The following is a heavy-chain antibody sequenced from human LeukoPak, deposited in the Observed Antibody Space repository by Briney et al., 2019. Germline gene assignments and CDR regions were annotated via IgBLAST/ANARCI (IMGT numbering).Heavy chain of an antibody. CDR2: ISSSGDTI. CDR1: GFTFSSYS. V-gene: IGHV3-48*04. CDR3: ARDSGKYYISWYFDL. J-gene: IGHJ2*01. Sequence: PGGSLRLSCAASGFTFSSYSMNSVRQAPGKGLEWVSFISSSGDTIYYADSVKGRFTVSRDNAKNSLYLQVNSLRAEDTAVYYCARDSGKYYISWYFDLWGRGTLVTVSS. D-gene: IGHD1-26*01.